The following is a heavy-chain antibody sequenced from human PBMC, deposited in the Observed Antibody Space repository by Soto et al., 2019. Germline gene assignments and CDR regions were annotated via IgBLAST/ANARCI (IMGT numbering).Heavy chain of an antibody. CDR1: GGSISSYY. V-gene: IGHV4-59*01. Sequence: SETLSLTCTVSGGSISSYYWSWIRQPPGKGLEWIGYIYYSGSTNYNPSLKSRVTISVDTSKNQFSLKLSSVTAADTAVYYCARAVTSGGIRYYYYGMDVWGQGTTVTVS. CDR2: IYYSGST. D-gene: IGHD4-17*01. J-gene: IGHJ6*02. CDR3: ARAVTSGGIRYYYYGMDV.